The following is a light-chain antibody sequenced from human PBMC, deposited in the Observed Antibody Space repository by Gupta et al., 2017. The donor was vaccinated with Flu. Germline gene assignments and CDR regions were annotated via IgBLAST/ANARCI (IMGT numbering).Light chain of an antibody. CDR3: QQSWSTPRT. CDR2: STS. V-gene: IGKV1-39*01. J-gene: IGKJ1*01. CDR1: QSITNY. Sequence: DIQMTQSPSSLSASVGDRVTITCRASQSITNYLNWYQQRPGQPPNLLIYSTSNLQSGVPSRFSGSRSGTDFTLTISSLHTEDFATYYCQQSWSTPRTFGPGTKVEIK.